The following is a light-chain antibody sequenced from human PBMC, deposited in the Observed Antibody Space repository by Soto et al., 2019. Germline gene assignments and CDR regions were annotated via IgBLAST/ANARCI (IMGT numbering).Light chain of an antibody. Sequence: QSALTQPASVSGSPGQSITISCTGTSSDIGGHNYVSWYQHHPGKAPKLMIYEVSNRPSGVSNRFSGSKSGNTASLTISGLQADDEADYSCSSYASSTARDVLFGGGTKLTVL. J-gene: IGLJ2*01. CDR3: SSYASSTARDVL. CDR2: EVS. V-gene: IGLV2-14*01. CDR1: SSDIGGHNY.